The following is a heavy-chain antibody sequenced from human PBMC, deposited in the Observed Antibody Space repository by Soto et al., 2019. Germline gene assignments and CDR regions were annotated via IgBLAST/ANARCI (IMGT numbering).Heavy chain of an antibody. Sequence: QVQLVQSGAEVKKPGSSVKVSCKASGATLDTFINFGITWVRRAPGQGLEWMGGIIPVFGTAHYAQKFQXXLTISADESTRTAYMELSSLRSEDTAVYYCARGAATKILVVVYDALQIWGXGTMVTVSS. CDR1: GATLDTFINFG. CDR2: IIPVFGTA. J-gene: IGHJ3*02. CDR3: ARGAATKILVVVYDALQI. D-gene: IGHD2-21*01. V-gene: IGHV1-69*12.